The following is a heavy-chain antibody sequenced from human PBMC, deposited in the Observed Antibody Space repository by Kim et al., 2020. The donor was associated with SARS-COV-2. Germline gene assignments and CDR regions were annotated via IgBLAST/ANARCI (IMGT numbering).Heavy chain of an antibody. V-gene: IGHV4-34*01. CDR1: GGSFSGYY. Sequence: SETLSLTCAVYGGSFSGYYWSWIRQPPGKGLEWIGEINHSGSTNYNPSLKSRVTISVDTSKNQFSLKLSSVTAADTAVYYCARGTPLLGATRRAPKNPYYFDYWGQGTLVTVSS. D-gene: IGHD1-26*01. J-gene: IGHJ4*02. CDR3: ARGTPLLGATRRAPKNPYYFDY. CDR2: INHSGST.